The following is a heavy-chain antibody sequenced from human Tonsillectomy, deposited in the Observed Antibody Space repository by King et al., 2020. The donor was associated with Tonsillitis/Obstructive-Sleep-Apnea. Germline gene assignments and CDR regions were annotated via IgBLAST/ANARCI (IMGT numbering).Heavy chain of an antibody. V-gene: IGHV4-34*01. CDR2: INHSGST. CDR1: GGSFSGYY. Sequence: VQLQQWGAGLLKPSETLSLTCAVYGGSFSGYYWSWIRQPPGKGLEWIGEINHSGSTNYNPSLKSRVTISVDTSKNQFSLKLSSVTAADTAVYYCARGRYYDSSGYYLGYFDYWGQGTLVTVSS. CDR3: ARGRYYDSSGYYLGYFDY. J-gene: IGHJ4*02. D-gene: IGHD3-22*01.